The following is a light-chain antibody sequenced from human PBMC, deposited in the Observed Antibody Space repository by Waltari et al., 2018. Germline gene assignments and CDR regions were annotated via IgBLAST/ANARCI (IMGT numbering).Light chain of an antibody. CDR3: LQRSNWRAT. CDR1: HNVSTY. Sequence: EIVLTQSPATLSLSPGERATLSCRASHNVSTYLAWYQQKPGQAPRLLIYDASNRATGILARFSGSGSGTDFTLTISSLEPEDFAVYYCLQRSNWRATFGGGTKVEIK. V-gene: IGKV3-11*01. J-gene: IGKJ4*01. CDR2: DAS.